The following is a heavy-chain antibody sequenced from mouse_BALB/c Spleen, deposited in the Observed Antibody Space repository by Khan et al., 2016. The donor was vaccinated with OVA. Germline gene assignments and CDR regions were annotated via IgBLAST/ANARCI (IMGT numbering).Heavy chain of an antibody. CDR1: GYSITSGYG. J-gene: IGHJ2*01. CDR3: ARTARIKY. CDR2: ISYSGST. V-gene: IGHV3-2*02. D-gene: IGHD1-2*01. Sequence: EVQLQESGPGLVKPSQSLSLTCTVTGYSITSGYGWNWIRQFPGNKLEWMGYISYSGSTNYNPSLKSRISINRYQSKKQFFLQLNSGTTEDTATYYCARTARIKYWGQGTTLTVSS.